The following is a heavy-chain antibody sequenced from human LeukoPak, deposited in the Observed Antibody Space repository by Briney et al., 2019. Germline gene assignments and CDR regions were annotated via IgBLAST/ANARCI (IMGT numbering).Heavy chain of an antibody. D-gene: IGHD3-22*01. Sequence: ASVKVSCKASGGTFSSYAISWVRQAPGQGLEWMGWISAYNGNTNYAQKLQGRVTMTTDTSTSTAYMELRSLRSDDTAVYYCARALGGYDSSGYFDYWGQGTLVTVSS. CDR2: ISAYNGNT. V-gene: IGHV1-18*01. J-gene: IGHJ4*02. CDR3: ARALGGYDSSGYFDY. CDR1: GGTFSSYA.